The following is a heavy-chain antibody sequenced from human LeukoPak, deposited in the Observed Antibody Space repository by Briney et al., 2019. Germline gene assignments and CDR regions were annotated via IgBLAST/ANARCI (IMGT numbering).Heavy chain of an antibody. CDR3: ARYSSSWFPFDY. D-gene: IGHD6-13*01. V-gene: IGHV1-2*02. CDR1: GYTFTGYY. CDR2: INPNSGGT. Sequence: GASVKVSCKASGYTFTGYYTHWVRQAPGQGLEWMGWINPNSGGTNYAQKFQGRVTMTRDTSISTAYMELSRLRSDDTAVYYCARYSSSWFPFDYWGQGTLVTVSS. J-gene: IGHJ4*02.